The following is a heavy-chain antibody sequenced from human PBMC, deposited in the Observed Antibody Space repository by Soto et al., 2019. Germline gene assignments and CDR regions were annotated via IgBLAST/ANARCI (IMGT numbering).Heavy chain of an antibody. CDR3: ARVPGVVVSADDAFDI. V-gene: IGHV4-4*02. J-gene: IGHJ3*02. D-gene: IGHD2-21*02. CDR2: IYHSGSA. CDR1: GGSVSSNNW. Sequence: QVQLQESGPGLVKPSGTLSLTCAVSGGSVSSNNWWSWVRQSPGKGLEWMGEIYHSGSAHYNPSLKCRDTISLDKSKTLFSLRLTSVTAADTAVYYCARVPGVVVSADDAFDIWGPGTRVIVSS.